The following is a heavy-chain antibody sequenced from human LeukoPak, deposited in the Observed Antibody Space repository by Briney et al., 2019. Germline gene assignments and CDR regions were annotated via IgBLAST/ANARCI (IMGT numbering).Heavy chain of an antibody. CDR2: ISYDGSNK. J-gene: IGHJ5*02. Sequence: GGSLRLSCAASGFTFSSYAMHWVRQAPGKGLEWVAVISYDGSNKYYADSVKGRFTISRDISKNTLYLQMNSLRAEDTAVYYCARDGPTNWFDPWGQGTLVTVSS. V-gene: IGHV3-30-3*01. CDR3: ARDGPTNWFDP. CDR1: GFTFSSYA.